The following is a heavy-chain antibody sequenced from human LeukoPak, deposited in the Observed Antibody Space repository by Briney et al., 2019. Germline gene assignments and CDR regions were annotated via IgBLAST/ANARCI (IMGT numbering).Heavy chain of an antibody. J-gene: IGHJ5*02. CDR2: IKQDGSEK. CDR3: ARVALRSYNWFDP. D-gene: IGHD3-10*01. CDR1: GFTFSSYW. V-gene: IGHV3-7*01. Sequence: GGSLRLSCAASGFTFSSYWMSWVRQAPGKGLEWVANIKQDGSEKYYVDSVKGRFTISRDNAKNTVYLQMNSLRAEDTAVYYCARVALRSYNWFDPWGQGTLVTVSS.